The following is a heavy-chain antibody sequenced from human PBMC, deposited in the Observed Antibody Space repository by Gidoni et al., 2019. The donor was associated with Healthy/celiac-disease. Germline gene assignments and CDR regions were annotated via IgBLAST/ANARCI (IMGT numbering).Heavy chain of an antibody. CDR3: AKGGGLDYGDFPADY. D-gene: IGHD4-17*01. Sequence: EVQLLESGGGLVQPGGSLRLSCAASGFTFSSYAMRGVRQAPGTGLGWVSAISGSGGSTYYADSVKGRFTISRDNSKNTLYLQMNSLRAEDTAVYYCAKGGGLDYGDFPADYWGQGTLVTVSS. CDR2: ISGSGGST. J-gene: IGHJ4*02. CDR1: GFTFSSYA. V-gene: IGHV3-23*01.